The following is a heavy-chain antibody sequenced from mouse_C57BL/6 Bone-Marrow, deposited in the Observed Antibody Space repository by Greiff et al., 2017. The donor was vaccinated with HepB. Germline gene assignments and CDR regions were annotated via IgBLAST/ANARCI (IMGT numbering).Heavy chain of an antibody. CDR1: GYTFTNYW. D-gene: IGHD2-4*01. V-gene: IGHV1-63*01. CDR3: ARYYYDYDGAMDY. Sequence: VKLMESGAELVRPGTSVKMSCKASGYTFTNYWIGWAKQRPGHGLEWIGDIYPGGGYTNYNEKFKGKATLTADKSSSTAYMQVSSLTSEDAAIYYCARYYYDYDGAMDYWGQGTSVTVSS. CDR2: IYPGGGYT. J-gene: IGHJ4*01.